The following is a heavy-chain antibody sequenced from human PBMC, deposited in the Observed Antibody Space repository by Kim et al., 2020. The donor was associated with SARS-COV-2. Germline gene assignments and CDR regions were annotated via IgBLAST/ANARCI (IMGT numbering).Heavy chain of an antibody. CDR3: ALSLTYYYDSSGLLDY. V-gene: IGHV1-18*04. J-gene: IGHJ4*02. CDR1: GYTFTSYG. CDR2: ISAYNGNT. D-gene: IGHD3-22*01. Sequence: ASVKVFCKASGYTFTSYGISWVRQAPGQGLEWMGWISAYNGNTNYAQKLQGRVTMTTDTSTSTAYMELRSLRSDDTAVYYCALSLTYYYDSSGLLDYWGQGTLVTVSS.